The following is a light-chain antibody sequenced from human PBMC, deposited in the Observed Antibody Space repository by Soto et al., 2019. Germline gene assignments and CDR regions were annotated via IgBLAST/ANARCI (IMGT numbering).Light chain of an antibody. CDR3: RQLNSYRLT. V-gene: IGKV1-9*01. CDR2: AVS. Sequence: DIQLTQSPSFLSASVGDRVTITCRASQGISSYFAWYQQKPVKAPKLLIYAVSTLQSGVPSRLSGRASGTELTLTITSLQPEDFATYYCRQLNSYRLTFGGGTNVEIK. CDR1: QGISSY. J-gene: IGKJ4*01.